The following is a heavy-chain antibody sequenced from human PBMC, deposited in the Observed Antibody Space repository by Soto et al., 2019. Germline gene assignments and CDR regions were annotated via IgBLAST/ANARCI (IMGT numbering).Heavy chain of an antibody. J-gene: IGHJ6*02. CDR2: ISSSSSYT. Sequence: GSLRLSCAASGFTFSDYYMSWIRQAPGKGLEWVSYISSSSSYTNYADSVKGRFTISRDNAKNSLYLQMNSLRAEDTAVYYCARDLPQLSLHGYYGMDVWGQGTTVTVSS. D-gene: IGHD2-2*01. CDR3: ARDLPQLSLHGYYGMDV. V-gene: IGHV3-11*06. CDR1: GFTFSDYY.